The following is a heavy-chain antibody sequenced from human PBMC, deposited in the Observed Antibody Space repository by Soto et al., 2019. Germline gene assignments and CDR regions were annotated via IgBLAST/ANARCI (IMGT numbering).Heavy chain of an antibody. CDR1: GYTFTSYY. CDR3: ARGRVLGRYGSGSYRSWLDP. V-gene: IGHV1-46*03. CDR2: INPSGGST. J-gene: IGHJ5*02. Sequence: ASVKVSCKASGYTFTSYYMHWVRQAPGQGLEWMGIINPSGGSTSYAQKFQGRVTMTRDTSTSTVYMELSSLRSEDTAVYYCARGRVLGRYGSGSYRSWLDPWGQRTLVTVSS. D-gene: IGHD3-10*01.